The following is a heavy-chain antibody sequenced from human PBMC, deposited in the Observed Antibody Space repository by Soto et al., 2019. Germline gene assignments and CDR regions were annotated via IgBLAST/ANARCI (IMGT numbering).Heavy chain of an antibody. Sequence: LRLSCAASGFTFSNYEMNWVRQAPGKGLEWVPYISSRGSTIYYADSMKGRFTISRDNAKNSLFLHMDSLRAEDTAVYYCARDGGHGMDVWGQGTTVTVS. D-gene: IGHD3-16*01. CDR1: GFTFSNYE. J-gene: IGHJ6*02. CDR3: ARDGGHGMDV. CDR2: ISSRGSTI. V-gene: IGHV3-48*03.